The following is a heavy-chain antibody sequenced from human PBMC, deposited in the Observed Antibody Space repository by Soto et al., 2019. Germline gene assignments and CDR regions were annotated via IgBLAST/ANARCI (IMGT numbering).Heavy chain of an antibody. V-gene: IGHV3-23*01. CDR1: GFTFSSYV. CDR3: AKDGLGSCTGGTCYGSDY. Sequence: EVELLESGGNLGQPGGSLRLSCAASGFTFSSYVMSWVRQAPGKGLEWVSTISGSGASIYDADSVKGRFTISRDNSKNTVYLQMNSLRAEDTAVYYCAKDGLGSCTGGTCYGSDYWGQGTLVTVSS. D-gene: IGHD2-15*01. J-gene: IGHJ4*02. CDR2: ISGSGASI.